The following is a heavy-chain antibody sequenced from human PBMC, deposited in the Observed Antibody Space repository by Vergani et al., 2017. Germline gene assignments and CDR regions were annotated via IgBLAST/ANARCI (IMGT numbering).Heavy chain of an antibody. D-gene: IGHD2-2*01. CDR1: GFTFSSYA. CDR2: ISSSGSTI. CDR3: AREFGIVVVPAAPGDY. V-gene: IGHV3-48*04. J-gene: IGHJ4*02. Sequence: EVQLLESGGGLVQPGGSLRLSCAASGFTFSSYAMSWVRQAPGKGLEWVSYISSSGSTIYYADSVKGRFTISRDNAKNSLYLQMNSLRAEDTAVYYCAREFGIVVVPAAPGDYWGQGTLVTVSS.